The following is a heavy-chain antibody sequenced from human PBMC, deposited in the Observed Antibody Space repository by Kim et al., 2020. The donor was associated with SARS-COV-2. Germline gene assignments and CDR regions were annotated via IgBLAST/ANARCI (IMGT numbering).Heavy chain of an antibody. CDR3: ARDRGGGSRNWFDP. Sequence: SETLSLTCTVSGGSISSSSYYWGWIRQPPGKGLEWIGSIYYSGSTYYNPSLKSRVTISVDTSKNQFSLKLSSVTAADTAVYYCARDRGGGSRNWFDPWGEGTLVTVSS. CDR2: IYYSGST. CDR1: GGSISSSSYY. J-gene: IGHJ5*02. D-gene: IGHD2-15*01. V-gene: IGHV4-39*07.